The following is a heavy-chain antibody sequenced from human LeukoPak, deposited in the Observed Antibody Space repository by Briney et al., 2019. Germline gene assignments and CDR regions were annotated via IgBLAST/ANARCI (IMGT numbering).Heavy chain of an antibody. CDR3: ARELYNWNGRRHAIDI. Sequence: PSETLSLTCTVSGGSISRYYWSWVRQPPGKGLGYIGNIYYSGSTNYNPSLKSRVTISLDTSRSQFSLKLTTVTAADTAVYYCARELYNWNGRRHAIDIWGQGTMVTVSS. V-gene: IGHV4-59*01. D-gene: IGHD1-20*01. CDR1: GGSISRYY. CDR2: IYYSGST. J-gene: IGHJ3*02.